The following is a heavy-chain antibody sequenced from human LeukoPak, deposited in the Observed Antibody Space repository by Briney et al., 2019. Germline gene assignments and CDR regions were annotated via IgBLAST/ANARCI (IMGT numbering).Heavy chain of an antibody. CDR2: ISYDGSNK. D-gene: IGHD1-1*01. CDR1: GFTFSSYA. CDR3: ARDGKDYYYYMDV. Sequence: GRSLRLSCAASGFTFSSYAMHWVRQAPGKGLEWVAVISYDGSNKYYADSVKGRFTISRDNSKNTLYLQMNSLRAEYTAVYYCARDGKDYYYYMDVWGKGTTVTVSS. J-gene: IGHJ6*03. V-gene: IGHV3-30-3*01.